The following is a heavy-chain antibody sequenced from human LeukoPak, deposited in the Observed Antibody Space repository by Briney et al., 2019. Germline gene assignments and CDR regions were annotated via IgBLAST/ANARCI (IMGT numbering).Heavy chain of an antibody. CDR3: GKTTAGYSSGQKPAWPVDY. J-gene: IGHJ4*02. CDR1: GFTFGSFA. Sequence: GGSLRLSCEASGFTFGSFAMYWVRQAPGKGLDWIAGIFGSGGSPHYADSVKGRFTISRDNSKNTVYLQINSLRAEDTVVYYCGKTTAGYSSGQKPAWPVDYWGQGTLVTVSS. D-gene: IGHD5-18*01. V-gene: IGHV3-23*01. CDR2: IFGSGGSP.